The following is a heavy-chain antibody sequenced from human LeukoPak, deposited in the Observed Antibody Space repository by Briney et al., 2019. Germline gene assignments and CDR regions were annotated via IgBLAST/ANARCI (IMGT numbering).Heavy chain of an antibody. J-gene: IGHJ4*02. CDR1: GFTFSGSA. D-gene: IGHD1-26*01. CDR3: TIPDWELLKNY. V-gene: IGHV3-73*01. Sequence: PGGSLKLSCAASGFTFSGSAMHWVRQASGKGLEWVGRIRSKANSYATAYAASVKGRFTISRDDSKNTAYLQMNSLKTEDTAVYYCTIPDWELLKNYWGQGTLVTVSS. CDR2: IRSKANSYAT.